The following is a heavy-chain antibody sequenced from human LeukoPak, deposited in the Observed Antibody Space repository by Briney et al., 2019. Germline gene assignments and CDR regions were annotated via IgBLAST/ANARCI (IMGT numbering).Heavy chain of an antibody. D-gene: IGHD3-22*01. CDR1: GFTFSSYA. J-gene: IGHJ4*02. CDR3: AKDSYDRSGYYYYYFAY. CDR2: ISYDGSNK. V-gene: IGHV3-30-3*01. Sequence: GRSLRLSCAASGFTFSSYAMHWVRQAPGKGLEWVAVISYDGSNKYYADSVKGRFTISRDNSKNTLYLQMNSLRAEDTAVYYCAKDSYDRSGYYYYYFAYWGQGTQVTVSS.